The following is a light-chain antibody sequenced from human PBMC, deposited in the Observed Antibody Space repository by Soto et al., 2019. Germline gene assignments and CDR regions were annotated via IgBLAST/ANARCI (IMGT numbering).Light chain of an antibody. CDR1: QSVLYSSNNKNY. J-gene: IGKJ2*01. V-gene: IGKV4-1*01. CDR2: WAS. CDR3: QQYYSTPLT. Sequence: DIVMTQSPDSLAVSLGERATINCKSSQSVLYSSNNKNYLAWYQQKPGQPPKLLIYWASTRESGVPDRFSVSGSGTDFTLTISSLQAEEVAVYYCQQYYSTPLTFGQGTKLEIK.